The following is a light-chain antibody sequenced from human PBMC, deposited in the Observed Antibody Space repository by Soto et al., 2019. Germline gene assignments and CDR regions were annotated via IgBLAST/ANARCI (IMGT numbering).Light chain of an antibody. CDR1: SSNIGAGYD. V-gene: IGLV1-40*01. CDR3: QSYDSSLSGSV. CDR2: GNS. J-gene: IGLJ2*01. Sequence: ELTQPPSVSGAPGQRVTISCTGSSSNIGAGYDVHWYQQLPGTAPKLLIYGNSNRPSGVPDRFSGSKSGTSASLAITGLQAEDEADYYCQSYDSSLSGSVFGGGTKLTVL.